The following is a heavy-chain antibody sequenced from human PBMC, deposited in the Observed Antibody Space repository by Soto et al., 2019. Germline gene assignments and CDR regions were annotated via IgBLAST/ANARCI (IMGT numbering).Heavy chain of an antibody. CDR2: IIPIFGTA. CDR3: GGGRAAAGTRGRRHDL. Sequence: ASVKVSCKASGGTFSSYAISWVRQAPGQGLEWMGGIIPIFGTANYAQKFQGRVTITADESTSTAYMELSSLRSEDTAVYYCGGGRAAAGTRGRRHDLWGQGTLVTVSS. CDR1: GGTFSSYA. J-gene: IGHJ5*02. D-gene: IGHD6-13*01. V-gene: IGHV1-69*13.